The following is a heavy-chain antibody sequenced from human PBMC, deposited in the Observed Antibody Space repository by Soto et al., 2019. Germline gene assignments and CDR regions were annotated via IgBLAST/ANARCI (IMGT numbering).Heavy chain of an antibody. V-gene: IGHV3-23*01. CDR3: AKYLRQQLVRRNWFDP. Sequence: PGGSLRLSCAASGFTFNIYAMSWVRLAPGKGLEWVSTIDGSATYYADSVKGRFTVSRDNSKNTLYLQMNSLGVEDTAVYYCAKYLRQQLVRRNWFDPRGQGTLVTVSS. J-gene: IGHJ5*02. CDR2: IDGSAT. D-gene: IGHD6-13*01. CDR1: GFTFNIYA.